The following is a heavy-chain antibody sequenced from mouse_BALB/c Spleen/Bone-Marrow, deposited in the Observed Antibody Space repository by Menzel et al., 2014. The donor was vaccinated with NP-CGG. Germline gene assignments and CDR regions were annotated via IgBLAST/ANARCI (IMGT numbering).Heavy chain of an antibody. V-gene: IGHV5-6-3*01. CDR1: GFSFSGYG. CDR3: ARGYDYDSWFAY. CDR2: TNSNGGST. D-gene: IGHD2-4*01. Sequence: EVKLMESGGGLVQPGGSLKLSCAASGFSFSGYGMSWVRQTPDKRLELVATTNSNGGSTYYSDSVKGRFTISRDNAKNTLYLQMSSLKSEDTATYYCARGYDYDSWFAYWGQGTLVTVSA. J-gene: IGHJ3*01.